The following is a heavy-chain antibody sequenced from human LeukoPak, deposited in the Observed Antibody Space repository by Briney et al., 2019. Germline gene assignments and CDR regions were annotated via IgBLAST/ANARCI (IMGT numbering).Heavy chain of an antibody. V-gene: IGHV3-21*01. Sequence: GGSLRLSCAASGFTFSSYSMNWVRQAPGKGLEWVSSISSSSSYIYYADSVKGRFTTSRDNAKNSLYLQMNSLRAEDTAVYYCARDTRGGGATTPDYWGQGTLVTVSS. J-gene: IGHJ4*02. CDR2: ISSSSSYI. CDR3: ARDTRGGGATTPDY. D-gene: IGHD1-26*01. CDR1: GFTFSSYS.